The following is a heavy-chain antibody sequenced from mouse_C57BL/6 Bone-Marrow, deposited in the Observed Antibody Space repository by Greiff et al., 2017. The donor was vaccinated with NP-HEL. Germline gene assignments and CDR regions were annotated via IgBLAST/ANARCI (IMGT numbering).Heavy chain of an antibody. CDR3: APLSGSSCFDY. D-gene: IGHD1-1*01. Sequence: QVQLQQPGAELVKPGASVKLSCKASGYTFTSYWMHWVKQRPGQGLEWIGMIHPNSGSTNYNEKFKSKATLTVDKSSSTAYMQLSSLTSEDSAVYYCAPLSGSSCFDYWGQGTTLTVSS. CDR1: GYTFTSYW. CDR2: IHPNSGST. V-gene: IGHV1-64*01. J-gene: IGHJ2*01.